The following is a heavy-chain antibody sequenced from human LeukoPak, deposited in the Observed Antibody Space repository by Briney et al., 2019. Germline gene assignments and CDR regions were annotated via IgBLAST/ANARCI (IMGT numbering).Heavy chain of an antibody. CDR2: IWYDGSNK. Sequence: GRSLRLSCAASGFTFSSYGMHWVRQAPGKGLEWVAVIWYDGSNKYYADSVKGRFTISRDNSKNTLYLQMNSLRAEDTAVYYCARGGLLWFGELHDYWGQGTLVTVSS. CDR1: GFTFSSYG. V-gene: IGHV3-33*01. J-gene: IGHJ4*02. D-gene: IGHD3-10*01. CDR3: ARGGLLWFGELHDY.